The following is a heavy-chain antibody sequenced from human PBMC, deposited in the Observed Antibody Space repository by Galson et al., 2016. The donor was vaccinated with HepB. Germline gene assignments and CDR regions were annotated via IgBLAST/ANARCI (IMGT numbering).Heavy chain of an antibody. V-gene: IGHV3-9*01. Sequence: SLRLSCAASGFRFDDYVMHWVRQAPGKGLEWVSGISKNSGSIGYADSVKGRFTISRDNAKNSLYLQMNSLRAEDTALYYCAKDDVRASSWPFSYYGMDVWGKGTTVTVSS. J-gene: IGHJ6*04. CDR3: AKDDVRASSWPFSYYGMDV. D-gene: IGHD6-13*01. CDR1: GFRFDDYV. CDR2: ISKNSGSI.